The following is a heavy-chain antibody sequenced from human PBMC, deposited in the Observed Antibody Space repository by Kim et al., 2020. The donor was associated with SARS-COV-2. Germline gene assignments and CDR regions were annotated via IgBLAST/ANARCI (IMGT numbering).Heavy chain of an antibody. CDR3: ARGWLRTGFAY. V-gene: IGHV6-1*01. Sequence: SQTLSLTCVISGDSVSTNSWNWIRQSPSGSLEWLGRNYYISEWNSDYAVSVKIRISIIPDTAKNRFSLQLNSVTPQDTAMYFCARGWLRTGFAYWGQGTPVPVSS. CDR1: GDSVSTNS. D-gene: IGHD3-10*01. CDR2: NYYISEWNS. J-gene: IGHJ4*02.